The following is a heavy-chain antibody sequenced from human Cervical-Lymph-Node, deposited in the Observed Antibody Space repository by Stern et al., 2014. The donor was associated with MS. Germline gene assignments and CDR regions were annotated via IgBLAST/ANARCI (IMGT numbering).Heavy chain of an antibody. CDR3: ARDRLRIAVAGYFDS. CDR2: ISYDGSDK. V-gene: IGHV3-30*03. D-gene: IGHD6-19*01. CDR1: GFTISNYG. J-gene: IGHJ4*02. Sequence: VQLLQSGGGVIQPGRSLRLSCAASGFTISNYGMHWVRQAPGKGLEWVTTISYDGSDKYSVDSVKGRFTVSRDNSKNTLYLQMNNLRAEDTAVYYCARDRLRIAVAGYFDSWGQGTLVTVSS.